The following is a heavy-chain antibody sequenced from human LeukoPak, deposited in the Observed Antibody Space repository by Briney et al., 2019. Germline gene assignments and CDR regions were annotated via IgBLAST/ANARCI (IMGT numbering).Heavy chain of an antibody. CDR2: ISSSSSYI. J-gene: IGHJ4*02. D-gene: IGHD4-17*01. CDR3: ARVRGGDYAFDY. CDR1: GFTFSSYG. Sequence: PGGSLRLSCAASGFTFSSYGMNWVRQAPGKGLEWVSSISSSSSYIYYADSVKGRFTISRDNAKNSLYLQMNSLRAEDTAVYYCARVRGGDYAFDYWGQGTLVTVSS. V-gene: IGHV3-21*01.